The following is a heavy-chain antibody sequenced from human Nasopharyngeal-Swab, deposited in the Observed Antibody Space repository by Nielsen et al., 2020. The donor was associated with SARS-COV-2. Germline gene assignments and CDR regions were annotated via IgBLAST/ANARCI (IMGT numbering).Heavy chain of an antibody. CDR2: IIPIFGTA. Sequence: SVKVSCKASGGTFSSYAISWVRQAPGQGLEWMGGIIPIFGTANYAQKFQGRVTITADESTSTAYMELRSLRSDDTAVYYCARSLGNSGYYYMDVWGKGTTVTVSS. V-gene: IGHV1-69*13. D-gene: IGHD1-26*01. J-gene: IGHJ6*03. CDR1: GGTFSSYA. CDR3: ARSLGNSGYYYMDV.